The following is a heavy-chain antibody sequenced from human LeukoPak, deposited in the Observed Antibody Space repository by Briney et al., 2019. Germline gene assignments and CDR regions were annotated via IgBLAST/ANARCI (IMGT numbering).Heavy chain of an antibody. Sequence: GGSLRLSCAASGFTFSSYAMSWVRQAPGKGLKWVSTINDNGDGTYYADSVKGRFTISRDNSKNTLYLQMNSLRAEDTAVYYCARAGSSGYYSYYYYGMDVWGQGTTVTVSS. CDR1: GFTFSSYA. V-gene: IGHV3-23*01. J-gene: IGHJ6*02. CDR2: INDNGDGT. D-gene: IGHD3-22*01. CDR3: ARAGSSGYYSYYYYGMDV.